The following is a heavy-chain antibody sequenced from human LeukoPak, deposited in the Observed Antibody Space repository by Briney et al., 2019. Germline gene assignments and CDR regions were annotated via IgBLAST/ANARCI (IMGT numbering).Heavy chain of an antibody. Sequence: PGGSLRLSCAASGFTFSSYWMSWVRQAPGEGLEWVANIKQDGSEKYYVDSVKGRFTISRDNAKNSLYLQMNSLRAEDTAVYYCARGSGYYYYYYGMDVWGQGTTVTVS. CDR1: GFTFSSYW. D-gene: IGHD3-22*01. V-gene: IGHV3-7*01. J-gene: IGHJ6*02. CDR2: IKQDGSEK. CDR3: ARGSGYYYYYYGMDV.